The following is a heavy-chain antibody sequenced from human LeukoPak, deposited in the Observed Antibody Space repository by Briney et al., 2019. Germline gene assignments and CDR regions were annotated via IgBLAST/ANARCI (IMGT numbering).Heavy chain of an antibody. V-gene: IGHV3-11*05. CDR1: GFTFSDYY. CDR3: ARDSEYYYGSGDYYGMDV. D-gene: IGHD3-10*01. Sequence: GGSLRLSCAASGFTFSDYYMSWIRQAPGKGLEWVSYISSSSSYTNYADSVKGRFTISRDNAKNSLYLQMNSLRAEDTAVYYCARDSEYYYGSGDYYGMDVWAKGPRSPSP. CDR2: ISSSSSYT. J-gene: IGHJ6*02.